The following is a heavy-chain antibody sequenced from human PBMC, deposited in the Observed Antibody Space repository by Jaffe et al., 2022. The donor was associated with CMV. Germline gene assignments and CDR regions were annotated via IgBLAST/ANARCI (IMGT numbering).Heavy chain of an antibody. CDR2: IDAANGAT. D-gene: IGHD3-3*01. J-gene: IGHJ4*02. V-gene: IGHV1-3*01. Sequence: QVQLVQSGAEVKKPEASVKVSCKASGYRFSKYAINWVRQAPGHNLEWMGWIDAANGATKYSENFQGRLALSMDTSTSTVYMELRSLRSEDTAVYYCARVAEDLAIFGVVIAPLDYWGQGTLVTVSS. CDR3: ARVAEDLAIFGVVIAPLDY. CDR1: GYRFSKYA.